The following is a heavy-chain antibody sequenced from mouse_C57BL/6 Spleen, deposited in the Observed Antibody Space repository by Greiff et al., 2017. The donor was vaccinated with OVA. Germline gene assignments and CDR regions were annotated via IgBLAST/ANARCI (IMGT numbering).Heavy chain of an antibody. Sequence: VKLVESGAELVRPGASVTLSCKASGYTFTDYEMHWVKQTPVHGLEWIGAIDPETGGTAYNQKFKGKAILTADKSSSTAYMELRSLTSEDSAVYYCTPHSWFAYWGQGTLVTVSA. CDR2: IDPETGGT. CDR1: GYTFTDYE. CDR3: TPHSWFAY. J-gene: IGHJ3*01. V-gene: IGHV1-15*01.